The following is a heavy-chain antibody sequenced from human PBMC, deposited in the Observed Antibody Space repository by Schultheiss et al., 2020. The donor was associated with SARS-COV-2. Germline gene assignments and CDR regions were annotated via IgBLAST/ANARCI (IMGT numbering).Heavy chain of an antibody. Sequence: GESLKISCKASGYTFTSYYMHWVRQAPGQGLEWMGIINPSGGSTSYAQKFQGRVTMTRDTSTSTVYMELSSLRSEDTAVYYCARDPGGSQLPDWFDPWGQGTLVTVSS. CDR3: ARDPGGSQLPDWFDP. CDR1: GYTFTSYY. D-gene: IGHD6-6*01. CDR2: INPSGGST. J-gene: IGHJ5*02. V-gene: IGHV1-46*01.